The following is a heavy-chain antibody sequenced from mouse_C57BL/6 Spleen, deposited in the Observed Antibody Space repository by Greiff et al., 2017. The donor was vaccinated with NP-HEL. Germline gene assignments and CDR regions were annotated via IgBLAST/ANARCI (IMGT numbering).Heavy chain of an antibody. CDR3: ARDRDGYDGGFAY. D-gene: IGHD2-2*01. V-gene: IGHV3-1*01. Sequence: EVQLQESGPGMVKPSQSLSLTCTVTGYSITSGYDWHWIRHFPGNKLEWMGYISYSGSTNYNPSLKSRIPITHDTSKNHFFLKLNSVTTEDTATYYCARDRDGYDGGFAYWGQGTLVTVSA. CDR1: GYSITSGYD. CDR2: ISYSGST. J-gene: IGHJ3*01.